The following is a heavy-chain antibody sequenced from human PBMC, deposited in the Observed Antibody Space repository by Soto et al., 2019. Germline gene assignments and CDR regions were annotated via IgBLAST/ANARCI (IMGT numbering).Heavy chain of an antibody. D-gene: IGHD6-13*01. J-gene: IGHJ5*02. CDR1: GYTFTTYA. CDR3: ARGLAAAGTIGWFDP. V-gene: IGHV1-3*01. CDR2: INAGNGST. Sequence: ASVKVSCKASGYTFTTYAIHWVRQAPGQSLEWMGWINAGNGSTKYSQNFQGRVDITRDTSASTAYMELSSLRSEDTAVYYCARGLAAAGTIGWFDPWGQGTLVTVSS.